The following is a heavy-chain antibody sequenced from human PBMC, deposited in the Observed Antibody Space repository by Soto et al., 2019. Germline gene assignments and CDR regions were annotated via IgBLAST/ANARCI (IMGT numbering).Heavy chain of an antibody. J-gene: IGHJ6*02. Sequence: WSLRLSCAASGFTFSSYWMHWVRQAPGKGLVWVSRINGDGSSTSYADSVKGRFTISRDNAKNTLYLQMNSLRAEDTAVYFCLRGVDVWGQGTTVTVSS. CDR3: LRGVDV. V-gene: IGHV3-74*01. CDR1: GFTFSSYW. CDR2: INGDGSST.